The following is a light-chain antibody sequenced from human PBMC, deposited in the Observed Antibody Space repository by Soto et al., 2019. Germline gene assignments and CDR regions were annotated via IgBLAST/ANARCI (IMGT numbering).Light chain of an antibody. CDR2: AAS. CDR3: QKYFSAPWT. CDR1: QAIRNS. V-gene: IGKV1-27*01. J-gene: IGKJ1*01. Sequence: DIQMTQSPSSLSASVGDRVTITCRASQAIRNSLAWYQQKPGRVPKLLIYAASTLQSGVPSRFSGSGSGTDFTLTISSLQPEDVATYYCQKYFSAPWTFGQGTKGEIK.